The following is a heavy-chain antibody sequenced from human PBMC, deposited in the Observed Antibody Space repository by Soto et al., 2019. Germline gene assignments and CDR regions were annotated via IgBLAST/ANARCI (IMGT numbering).Heavy chain of an antibody. CDR3: ARERKFDFWRKRLDV. CDR1: GGSISSPDYH. J-gene: IGHJ6*02. Sequence: SETLSITCTVSGGSISSPDYHWSWIRHSPGTGLDWIGAIYYSASTYYNPSLVSRIRISVDTSKNQFSLRLTSVTDSDTAVYYCARERKFDFWRKRLDVWGQGTTVTVSS. V-gene: IGHV4-30-4*01. D-gene: IGHD3-3*01. CDR2: IYYSAST.